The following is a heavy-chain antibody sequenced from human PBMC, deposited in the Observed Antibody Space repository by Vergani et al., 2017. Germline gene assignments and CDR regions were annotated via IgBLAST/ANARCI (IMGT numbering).Heavy chain of an antibody. V-gene: IGHV3-33*01. CDR1: GFTFSSYG. CDR3: ARDRITMVRGVIIWHAFDI. J-gene: IGHJ3*02. D-gene: IGHD3-10*01. CDR2: IWYDGSNK. Sequence: QVQLVESGGGVVQPGRSLRLSCAASGFTFSSYGMHWVRQAPGKGLEWVAVIWYDGSNKYYADSVKGRFTISRDNSKNTLYLQMNSLRAEDTAVYYCARDRITMVRGVIIWHAFDIWGQGRMVTVSS.